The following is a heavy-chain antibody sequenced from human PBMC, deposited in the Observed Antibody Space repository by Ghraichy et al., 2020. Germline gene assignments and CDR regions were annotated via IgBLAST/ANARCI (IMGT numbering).Heavy chain of an antibody. J-gene: IGHJ4*02. CDR1: GFTFRGYW. D-gene: IGHD3-10*01. Sequence: ETLSLTCAASGFTFRGYWMSWVRQVPGKALEWVAYIKEDGSQKYYVDSVRGRFTISRDNSENSLYLQMNSLRGEDTAVYYCARARGCRSPRCHNFDFWGQGTLVSVSS. CDR3: ARARGCRSPRCHNFDF. CDR2: IKEDGSQK. V-gene: IGHV3-7*01.